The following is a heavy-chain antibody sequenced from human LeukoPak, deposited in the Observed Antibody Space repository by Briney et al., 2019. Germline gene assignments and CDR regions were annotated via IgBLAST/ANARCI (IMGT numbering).Heavy chain of an antibody. CDR2: ITSVNSYI. D-gene: IGHD2-21*01. Sequence: PGGSLRLSCAASGFTFSSYSMNWVRQAPGKGLEWVSSITSVNSYIYYSDLVKGRFTISRDNAKNSLYLQMNSLRAEDTAVYYCVRDSSVVPFDYWGQGTLVTVSS. CDR3: VRDSSVVPFDY. V-gene: IGHV3-21*01. CDR1: GFTFSSYS. J-gene: IGHJ4*02.